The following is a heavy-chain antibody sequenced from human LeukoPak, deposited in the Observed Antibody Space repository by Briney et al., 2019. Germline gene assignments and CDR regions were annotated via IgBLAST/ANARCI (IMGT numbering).Heavy chain of an antibody. Sequence: SETLSLTCTVSGGSISSYYWSWIRQPAGKGLEWIGRIYTSGSTNYNASLKSRVSMSVDTSKNQFSLKLSSVTAADTTVFYCARENSGSYREFDYWGQGTLVTVSS. CDR1: GGSISSYY. CDR3: ARENSGSYREFDY. CDR2: IYTSGST. V-gene: IGHV4-4*07. J-gene: IGHJ4*02. D-gene: IGHD1-26*01.